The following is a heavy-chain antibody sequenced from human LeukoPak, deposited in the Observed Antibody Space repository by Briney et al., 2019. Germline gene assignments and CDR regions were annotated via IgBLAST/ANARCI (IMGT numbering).Heavy chain of an antibody. CDR1: GFTFSSYA. J-gene: IGHJ2*01. CDR3: AKDWDGDYGWYFDL. Sequence: PGGSLRLSCAASGFTFSSYAMSWVRQAPGKGLKGVSAISGSGGSTYYADSVKGRFTISRDNSKNTLYLQMNSLRAEDTAVYYCAKDWDGDYGWYFDLWGRGTLVTVSS. D-gene: IGHD4-17*01. V-gene: IGHV3-23*01. CDR2: ISGSGGST.